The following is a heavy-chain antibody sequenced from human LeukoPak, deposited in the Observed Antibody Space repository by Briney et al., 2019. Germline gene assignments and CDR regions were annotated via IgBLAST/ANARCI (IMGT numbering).Heavy chain of an antibody. CDR1: GYTFTSYD. D-gene: IGHD3-22*01. CDR3: ARGPSSFFDSSGYYLYYYYGMDV. J-gene: IGHJ6*02. CDR2: MNPNSGNT. V-gene: IGHV1-8*01. Sequence: ASVKVSCKAPGYTFTSYDINWVRQATGQGLEWMGWMNPNSGNTGYAQKFQGRVTMTRNTSISTAYMELSSLRSEDTAVYYCARGPSSFFDSSGYYLYYYYGMDVWGQGTTVTVSS.